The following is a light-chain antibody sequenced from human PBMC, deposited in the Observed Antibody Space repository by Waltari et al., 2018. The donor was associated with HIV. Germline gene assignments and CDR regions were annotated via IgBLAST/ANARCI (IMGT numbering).Light chain of an antibody. Sequence: QSALTQPPSASGTPGPRVTISSSGSSSNIGSYTVNWYQQLPGTAPKLLIYANHQRPSGVPDRFSGSQSDTSASLAIGGLQSEDEADYYCATWDASLSGPVFGGGTKLTVL. CDR2: ANH. CDR3: ATWDASLSGPV. V-gene: IGLV1-44*01. CDR1: SSNIGSYT. J-gene: IGLJ2*01.